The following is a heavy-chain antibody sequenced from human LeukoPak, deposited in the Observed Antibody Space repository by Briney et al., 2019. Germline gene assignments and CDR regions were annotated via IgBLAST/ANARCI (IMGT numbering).Heavy chain of an antibody. Sequence: GGSLRLSCAASAFTFSNYWMSWVRQAPGKGLEWVASINQDGSEIYYVDSVKGRFTISRDNAKNSLYLQINSVGADDTAVYYCARDQGSMIVVRTTSWYFDLWGRGTLVTVSS. V-gene: IGHV3-7*01. CDR3: ARDQGSMIVVRTTSWYFDL. D-gene: IGHD3-22*01. J-gene: IGHJ2*01. CDR2: INQDGSEI. CDR1: AFTFSNYW.